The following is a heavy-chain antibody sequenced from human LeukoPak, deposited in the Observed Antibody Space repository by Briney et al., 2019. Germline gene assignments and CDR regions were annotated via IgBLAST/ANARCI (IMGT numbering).Heavy chain of an antibody. Sequence: GEALKLSCTAPGFPVSSYAMDWVRRAPGKGQEWDSGIGAGCTFTYYADSVKGRFTISRDNSRNTLYLQMNSLRADDTAVYYCAKDLDGTTYGYDFDYWGQGTLVTVSS. V-gene: IGHV3-23*01. CDR3: AKDLDGTTYGYDFDY. CDR1: GFPVSSYA. CDR2: IGAGCTFT. J-gene: IGHJ4*02. D-gene: IGHD4-17*01.